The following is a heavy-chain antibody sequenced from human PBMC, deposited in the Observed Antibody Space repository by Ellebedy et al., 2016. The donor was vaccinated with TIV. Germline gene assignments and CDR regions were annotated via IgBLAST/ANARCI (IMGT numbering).Heavy chain of an antibody. Sequence: GESLKISCAASGFAFNNYNMIWVLQATGKGLEWISYISSDGITTDYADSVKGRFTISSDNAKASVYLQMNSLRAEDTAVYYCARDMGRWLQFLAYWGQGTLVTVSS. D-gene: IGHD5-24*01. CDR3: ARDMGRWLQFLAY. CDR2: ISSDGITT. CDR1: GFAFNNYN. V-gene: IGHV3-48*03. J-gene: IGHJ4*02.